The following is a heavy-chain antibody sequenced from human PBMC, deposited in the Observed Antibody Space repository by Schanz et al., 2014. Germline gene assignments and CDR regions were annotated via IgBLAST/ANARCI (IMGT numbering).Heavy chain of an antibody. D-gene: IGHD2-2*01. V-gene: IGHV1-2*02. CDR1: GYTFTGYH. J-gene: IGHJ4*02. Sequence: QVQLVQSGAEVKKPGASVKVSCKASGYTFTGYHMHWVRQAPGQGLEWVGWIDPNGGATNHAQMLQGRVTMTRDTSISTAYMELSGLTSDDTAVYFCARDNPYCSSTNCYDYWGQGTLVTVSS. CDR2: IDPNGGAT. CDR3: ARDNPYCSSTNCYDY.